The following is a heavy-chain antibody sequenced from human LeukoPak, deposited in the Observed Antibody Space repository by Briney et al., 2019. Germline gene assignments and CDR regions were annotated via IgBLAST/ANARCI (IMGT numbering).Heavy chain of an antibody. CDR1: GYTFTSYA. V-gene: IGHV7-4-1*02. J-gene: IGHJ1*01. Sequence: GESLKVSCKASGYTFTSYAMNWVRQAPGQGLEWMGWINTNTGNPTYAQGFIGRFVFSLDTFVSTAYLQISSLKAEDTAVYYCARGSGNFQHWGQGTLVTVSS. CDR2: INTNTGNP. CDR3: ARGSGNFQH. D-gene: IGHD2-15*01.